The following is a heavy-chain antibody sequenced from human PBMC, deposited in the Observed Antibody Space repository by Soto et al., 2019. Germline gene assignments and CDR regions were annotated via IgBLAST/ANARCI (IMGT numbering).Heavy chain of an antibody. J-gene: IGHJ6*02. CDR3: ARGDFPPYYGMDV. CDR2: IYPGDSDT. Sequence: GESLKISCESSGYSFSQHWIAWVRRMPGKGLEWMGIIYPGDSDTRYSPSFQGQVTISADKSISTAYLQWSSLKASDTAMYYCARGDFPPYYGMDVWGQGTTVTVSS. CDR1: GYSFSQHW. V-gene: IGHV5-51*01. D-gene: IGHD3-16*01.